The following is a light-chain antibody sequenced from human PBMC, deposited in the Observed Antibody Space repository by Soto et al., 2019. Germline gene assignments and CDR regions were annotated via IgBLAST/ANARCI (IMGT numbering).Light chain of an antibody. V-gene: IGLV2-23*01. CDR3: CLYVGATTYG. CDR1: SGSVGTYSL. J-gene: IGLJ1*01. Sequence: QSALAQPASVSGSPGQSNPISCTGASGSVGTYSLVSWYQQHPGKAPKGVIYEGHKRPSGVPDRFSGSTSVNTASLTISGLQTDDEADYYCCLYVGATTYGFGTGTKLTVL. CDR2: EGH.